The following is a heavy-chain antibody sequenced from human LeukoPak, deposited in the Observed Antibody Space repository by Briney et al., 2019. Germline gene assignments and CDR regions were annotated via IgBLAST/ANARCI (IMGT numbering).Heavy chain of an antibody. J-gene: IGHJ4*02. CDR2: INPNSGGT. CDR3: ARGYCIGDCFTLFGY. V-gene: IGHV1-2*02. CDR1: GYLLTVDY. Sequence: EASVKVSCKASGYLLTVDYMLWVRQAPGQGLEWMGWINPNSGGTNYAQKFQGRVTMTRDTSISTAYMELSSLRSDDTPIYYCARGYCIGDCFTLFGYWGQGTLVTVSS. D-gene: IGHD2-21*02.